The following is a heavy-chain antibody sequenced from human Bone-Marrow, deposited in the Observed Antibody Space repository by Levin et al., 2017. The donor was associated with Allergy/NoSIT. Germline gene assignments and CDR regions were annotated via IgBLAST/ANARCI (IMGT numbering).Heavy chain of an antibody. Sequence: QAGGSLRLSCEASAFTFSSYVMHWVRQAPGTGLEWVALISHDGSSTYYADSLKGRFTISRDDSRNILYLQISSLKVKDTAVYYCARDVGRFRSSFLRRGNYYGLDVWGQGTTVTVSS. CDR3: ARDVGRFRSSFLRRGNYYGLDV. CDR1: AFTFSSYV. J-gene: IGHJ6*02. V-gene: IGHV3-30*03. CDR2: ISHDGSST. D-gene: IGHD6-13*01.